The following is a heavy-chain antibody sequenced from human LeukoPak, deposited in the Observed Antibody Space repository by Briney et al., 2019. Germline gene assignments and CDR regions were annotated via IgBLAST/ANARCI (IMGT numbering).Heavy chain of an antibody. CDR2: IYPGDSDT. CDR3: ARRPPTGTRNWYFDL. J-gene: IGHJ2*01. CDR1: GYSFTSYW. D-gene: IGHD1-7*01. V-gene: IGHV5-51*01. Sequence: GESLKISCKGSGYSFTSYWIGWVRQMPGRGLEWMGIIYPGDSDTRYSPSFQGQVTISADKSISTAYLQWSSLKASDTAMYYCARRPPTGTRNWYFDLWGRGTLVTVSS.